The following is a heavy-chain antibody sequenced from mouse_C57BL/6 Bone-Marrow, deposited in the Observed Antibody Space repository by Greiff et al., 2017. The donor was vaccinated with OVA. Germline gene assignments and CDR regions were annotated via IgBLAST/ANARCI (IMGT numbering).Heavy chain of an antibody. CDR1: EYEFPSHD. D-gene: IGHD2-3*01. J-gene: IGHJ4*01. CDR3: ARLDGYYGRAMDY. CDR2: INSDGGST. V-gene: IGHV5-2*01. Sequence: EVKLMESGGGLVQPGESLKLSCESNEYEFPSHDMSWVRKTPEKRLELVAAINSDGGSTYYPATMERRFIISRDITKKTLYLQVSSLRSEDTALYYCARLDGYYGRAMDYWGQGTSVTVSS.